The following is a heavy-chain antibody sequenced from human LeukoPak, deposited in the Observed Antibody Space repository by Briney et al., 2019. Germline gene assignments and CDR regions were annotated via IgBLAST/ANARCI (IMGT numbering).Heavy chain of an antibody. J-gene: IGHJ6*03. CDR3: ARDQEDYGRNSNYYMDV. D-gene: IGHD4-23*01. CDR2: ISSSSSYI. CDR1: GFTFSSYS. V-gene: IGHV3-21*01. Sequence: TGGSLRLSCAASGFTFSSYSMNWVRQAPGKGLEWVSSISSSSSYIYYADSVKGRFTISRDNAKNSLYLQMNSLRAEDTAVYYCARDQEDYGRNSNYYMDVWGKGTTVTVSS.